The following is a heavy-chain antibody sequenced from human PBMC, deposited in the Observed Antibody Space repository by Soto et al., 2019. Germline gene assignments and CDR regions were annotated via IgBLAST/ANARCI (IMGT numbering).Heavy chain of an antibody. Sequence: GVPMRLSCAAAGFTFSSYGMNRVRQAPGKGLEWVSSISSSSSYIYYADSAKGRFTISRDNAKNSLYLQMNSLRAEDTAVYYCARDAGSDIVVVVAEPVYYYYMEVWGKGTTVTVSS. V-gene: IGHV3-21*01. J-gene: IGHJ6*03. CDR3: ARDAGSDIVVVVAEPVYYYYMEV. D-gene: IGHD2-15*01. CDR1: GFTFSSYG. CDR2: ISSSSSYI.